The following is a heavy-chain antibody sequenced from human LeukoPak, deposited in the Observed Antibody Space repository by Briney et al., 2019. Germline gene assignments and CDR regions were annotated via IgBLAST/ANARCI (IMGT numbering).Heavy chain of an antibody. CDR1: GFTFSSYS. V-gene: IGHV3-48*04. Sequence: GGSLRLSCAASGFTFSSYSMNWVRQAPGKGLEWVSYISSSSTIYYADSVKGRFTISRDNAKNSLYLQMNSLRAEDTAVYYCASENGGWDYYDSSGYRDYWGQGTLVTVSS. CDR2: ISSSSTI. D-gene: IGHD3-22*01. J-gene: IGHJ4*02. CDR3: ASENGGWDYYDSSGYRDY.